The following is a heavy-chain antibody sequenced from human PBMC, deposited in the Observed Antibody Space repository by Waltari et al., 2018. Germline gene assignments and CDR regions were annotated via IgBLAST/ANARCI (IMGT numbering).Heavy chain of an antibody. J-gene: IGHJ5*02. Sequence: QLQLQESGPGLVKPSETLSLTCTVSGGSISSSSYYWGWIRQPPGKGLEWIGSIYYSGSTYYTPSLKSRVTISLDTSKNQFSLRLSSVTAADTALYYCARGRYSSSWYAQYNWFDPWGQGTLVTVSS. CDR1: GGSISSSSYY. CDR2: IYYSGST. CDR3: ARGRYSSSWYAQYNWFDP. D-gene: IGHD6-13*01. V-gene: IGHV4-39*07.